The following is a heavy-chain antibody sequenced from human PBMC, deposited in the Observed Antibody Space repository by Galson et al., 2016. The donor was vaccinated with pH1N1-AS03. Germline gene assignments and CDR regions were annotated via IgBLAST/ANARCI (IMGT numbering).Heavy chain of an antibody. CDR3: VRQFDVLTGFFDC. CDR2: IFPGDSDT. V-gene: IGHV5-51*01. Sequence: QSGAEVKKPGESLKISCKGSGYSFNSYWIGWVRQMSGKDLEWMGMIFPGDSDTRYSPSFQGQVTISADSRTAYLQWSSLKASDTAMYYCVRQFDVLTGFFDCWGQGTLVTVSS. D-gene: IGHD3-9*01. CDR1: GYSFNSYW. J-gene: IGHJ4*02.